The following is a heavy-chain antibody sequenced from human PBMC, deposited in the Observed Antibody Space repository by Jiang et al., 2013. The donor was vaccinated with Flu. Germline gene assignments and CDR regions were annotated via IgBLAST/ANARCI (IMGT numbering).Heavy chain of an antibody. Sequence: GAEVKKPGASVKVSCKASGYGFTGYYIHWVRQAPGQGLEWMGWINPNIGGTNYAQHFQGRVTMTRDTSISTAYMELSSLRSDDTAVYYCARSYTNLGYFDYWGQGALVTVSS. CDR2: INPNIGGT. CDR1: GYGFTGYY. D-gene: IGHD4-11*01. J-gene: IGHJ4*02. CDR3: ARSYTNLGYFDY. V-gene: IGHV1-2*02.